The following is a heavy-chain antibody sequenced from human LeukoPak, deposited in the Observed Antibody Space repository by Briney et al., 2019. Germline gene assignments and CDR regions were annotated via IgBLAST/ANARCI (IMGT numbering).Heavy chain of an antibody. V-gene: IGHV1-46*01. CDR1: GYTFTSYY. D-gene: IGHD3-10*01. Sequence: ASVKVSCKASGYTFTSYYMHWVRQAPGQGLEWMGLINPTGGSTGYAQKFQGRVTMTRDMSTSTDYMELSSLRAEDTAVYYCASVLMVWGPIRAGDAFDIWGQGTMVTVSS. CDR3: ASVLMVWGPIRAGDAFDI. CDR2: INPTGGST. J-gene: IGHJ3*02.